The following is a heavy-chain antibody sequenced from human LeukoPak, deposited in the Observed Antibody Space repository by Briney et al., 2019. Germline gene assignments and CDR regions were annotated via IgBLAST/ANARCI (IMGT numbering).Heavy chain of an antibody. J-gene: IGHJ6*03. V-gene: IGHV1-2*02. Sequence: ASVKVSCKASGYAFTGYYIHWVRQAPGQGLEWMGWVNPGGGVTKSAQKFQGRVTMTTDKSINTVYMELNRLTSDDTAVYFCARGPNHYYYMDVWGKGTTVTVSS. CDR3: ARGPNHYYYMDV. CDR1: GYAFTGYY. CDR2: VNPGGGVT. D-gene: IGHD2-8*01.